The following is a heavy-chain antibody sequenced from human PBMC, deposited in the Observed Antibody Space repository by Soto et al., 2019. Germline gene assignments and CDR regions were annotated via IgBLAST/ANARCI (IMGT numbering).Heavy chain of an antibody. Sequence: QPGGSLRLSCAASGFTFSSHDMHWVRQPTGQGLEWVSNIGTAGDPYYPGSVRGRFTISRENAKNSLYLQMNSLRAEDTATYYCVRDGLDYYDTERLYFGNWGQGTLVTVSS. D-gene: IGHD3-22*01. J-gene: IGHJ4*02. CDR3: VRDGLDYYDTERLYFGN. V-gene: IGHV3-13*05. CDR1: GFTFSSHD. CDR2: IGTAGDP.